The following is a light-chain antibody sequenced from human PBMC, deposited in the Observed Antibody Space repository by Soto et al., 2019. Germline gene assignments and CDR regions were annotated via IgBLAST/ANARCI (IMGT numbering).Light chain of an antibody. J-gene: IGKJ1*01. CDR1: QNVSSN. Sequence: EIVLTQSPGTLSLSPGERATLSCRASQNVSSNLLVWYQQHPGQAPRLLIYGASTRATGIPARFSGSGSGTEFTLIISSLQSEDFAVYFCQQYNNWPWTFGQGTKVDIK. CDR2: GAS. CDR3: QQYNNWPWT. V-gene: IGKV3-15*01.